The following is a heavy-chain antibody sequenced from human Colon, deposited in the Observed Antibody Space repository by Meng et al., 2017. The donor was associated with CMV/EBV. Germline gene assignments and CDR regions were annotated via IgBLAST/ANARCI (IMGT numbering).Heavy chain of an antibody. CDR1: GGSFSGYY. CDR3: ARGGYNWKTFDY. D-gene: IGHD1-20*01. J-gene: IGHJ4*02. V-gene: IGHV4-34*01. CDR2: IYHTGTT. Sequence: SETLSLTCGVYGGSFSGYYWTWIRQPPGKDLEWIGDIYHTGTTNHNPSLKSRVTISLDTSNNQFSLKLTSVTAADTAVYYCARGGYNWKTFDYWGQGTLVTVSS.